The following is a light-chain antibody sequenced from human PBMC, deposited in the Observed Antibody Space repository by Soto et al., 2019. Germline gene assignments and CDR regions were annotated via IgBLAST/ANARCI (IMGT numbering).Light chain of an antibody. V-gene: IGKV1-27*01. CDR1: QDISNY. Sequence: DIQMTQSPSSLSASVGDRVTITCRTSQDISNYLAWYQQKPGKVPKLLIYAASTLQSAVPSRFSGSGSGTDFSLTISSLQPEDVATYYCQKYNSAPHTFGGGTKVEIQ. CDR2: AAS. J-gene: IGKJ4*01. CDR3: QKYNSAPHT.